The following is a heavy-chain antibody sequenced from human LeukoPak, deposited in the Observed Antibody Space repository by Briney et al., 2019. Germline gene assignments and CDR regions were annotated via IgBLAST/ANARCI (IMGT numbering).Heavy chain of an antibody. J-gene: IGHJ4*02. Sequence: GGSLRLACAASGFTFRSDWMSWVRQSPEKGLEWAANINPDGSATYYVDSVKGRFIISRDNTKNSLYLQMNSLRAEDTAVYYCANLGSGSQSSFDYWGQGTLVTVSS. V-gene: IGHV3-7*03. CDR1: GFTFRSDW. D-gene: IGHD3-10*01. CDR3: ANLGSGSQSSFDY. CDR2: INPDGSAT.